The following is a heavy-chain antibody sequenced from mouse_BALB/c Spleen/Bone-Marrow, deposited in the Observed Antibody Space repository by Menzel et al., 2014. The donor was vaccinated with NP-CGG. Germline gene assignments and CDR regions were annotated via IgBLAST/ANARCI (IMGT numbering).Heavy chain of an antibody. CDR3: KSQAKRVYVAY. J-gene: IGHJ2*01. V-gene: IGHV4-2*02. Sequence: EVMLVESGGGLVQPGGSLILSCAASGFDFSGYWMSWARQAPGKGQEWIGEINPGSSTINYTPSLKDKFIISRDNAKKTYNRKKNKVRSRAIAHYYGKSQAKRVYVAYGSQDTTHTFPS. CDR1: GFDFSGYW. CDR2: INPGSSTI. D-gene: IGHD2-3*01.